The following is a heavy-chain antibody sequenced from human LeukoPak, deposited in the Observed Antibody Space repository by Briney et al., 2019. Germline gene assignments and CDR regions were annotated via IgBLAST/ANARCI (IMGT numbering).Heavy chain of an antibody. Sequence: ASVKVSCKASGYTFTSYVISWVRQAPGQGLEWMGWISAYNGNTNYAQKLQGRVTMTTHPSTSTAYMELRSLRSDDTAVYYCARDSSSWQPLDYWGQGTLVTVSS. J-gene: IGHJ4*02. CDR2: ISAYNGNT. CDR3: ARDSSSWQPLDY. CDR1: GYTFTSYV. V-gene: IGHV1-18*04. D-gene: IGHD6-13*01.